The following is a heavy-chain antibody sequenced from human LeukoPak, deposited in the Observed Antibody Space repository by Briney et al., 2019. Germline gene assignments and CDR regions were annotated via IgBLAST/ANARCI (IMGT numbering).Heavy chain of an antibody. CDR3: ARDPSNSSGWRTWFDP. V-gene: IGHV1-8*03. CDR2: MNPNSGNT. J-gene: IGHJ5*02. D-gene: IGHD6-19*01. CDR1: GYTFTSYD. Sequence: ASVKVSCKASGYTFTSYDINWVRQATGQGLEWMGWMNPNSGNTGYAQKFQGRVTITRNTFISTAYMELRSLRSDDTAVYYCARDPSNSSGWRTWFDPWGQGTLVTVSS.